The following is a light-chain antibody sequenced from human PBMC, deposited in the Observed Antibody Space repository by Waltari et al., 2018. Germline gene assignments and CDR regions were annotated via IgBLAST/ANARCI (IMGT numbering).Light chain of an antibody. CDR1: QRISSY. J-gene: IGKJ1*01. CDR2: AAS. CDR3: QQTYSTPPT. Sequence: DIQMTQSPSSLSASVGDRVSITCLASQRISSYLNWYQQKPGKAPKLLIYAASSLQSGLPSRFSRSGSGTGFTLTISSLQPEDFATYYCQQTYSTPPTFGQGTKVEI. V-gene: IGKV1-39*01.